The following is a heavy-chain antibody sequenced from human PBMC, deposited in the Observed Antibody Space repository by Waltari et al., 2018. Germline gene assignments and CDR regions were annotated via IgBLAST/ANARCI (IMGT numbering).Heavy chain of an antibody. CDR2: FDPEDGET. V-gene: IGHV1-24*01. D-gene: IGHD6-13*01. CDR1: GYTLPELS. J-gene: IGHJ6*02. CDR3: ASRRQQPHYYYYGMDV. Sequence: QVQLVQSGAEVKKPGASVKGSCKVSGYTLPELSMHSVRQAPGKGLEWMGGFDPEDGETIYAQKFQGRVTMTEDTSTDTAYMELSSLRSEDTAVYYCASRRQQPHYYYYGMDVWGQGTTVTVSS.